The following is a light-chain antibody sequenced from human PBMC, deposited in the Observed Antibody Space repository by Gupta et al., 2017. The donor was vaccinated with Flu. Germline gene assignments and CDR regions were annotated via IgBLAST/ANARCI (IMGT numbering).Light chain of an antibody. CDR3: SSYTNNRRGV. J-gene: IGLJ2*01. Sequence: QSALTQPASVSGSPGQSITISCTGTSSDVGGYNSVSWYQQHPGKAPKLMIYEVTNRPSGVSNRFSGSKSGNTASLTISGLQAEDEADYYCSSYTNNRRGVFGGGTKLTVL. V-gene: IGLV2-14*01. CDR2: EVT. CDR1: SSDVGGYNS.